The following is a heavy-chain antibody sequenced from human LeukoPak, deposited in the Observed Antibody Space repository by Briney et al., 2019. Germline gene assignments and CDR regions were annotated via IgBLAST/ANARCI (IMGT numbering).Heavy chain of an antibody. D-gene: IGHD3-10*01. Sequence: GGSLRLPCAASGFTFSDHYMDWVRQAPGKGLEWVGRSRNKVNTYTTEYAASVKGRFTISRDDSKNSLYLQMNSLKTEDTAVYYCARALRITMVRGRTYYMDVWGKGTTVTVSS. CDR3: ARALRITMVRGRTYYMDV. J-gene: IGHJ6*03. V-gene: IGHV3-72*01. CDR1: GFTFSDHY. CDR2: SRNKVNTYTT.